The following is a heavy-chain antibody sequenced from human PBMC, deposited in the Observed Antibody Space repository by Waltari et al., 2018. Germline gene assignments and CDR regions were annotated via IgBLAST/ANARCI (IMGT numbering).Heavy chain of an antibody. CDR2: IYHSGST. J-gene: IGHJ4*02. Sequence: QVQLQESGPGLVKPSETLSLTCAVSGYSISSGYYWGWIRQPPGKGLEWIGSIYHSGSTYYTPSLKSRVTISVDTSKNQFSLKLSSVTAADTAVYYCARGEEVVAATGWLRYYFDYWGQGTLVTVSS. CDR1: GYSISSGYY. CDR3: ARGEEVVAATGWLRYYFDY. V-gene: IGHV4-38-2*01. D-gene: IGHD2-15*01.